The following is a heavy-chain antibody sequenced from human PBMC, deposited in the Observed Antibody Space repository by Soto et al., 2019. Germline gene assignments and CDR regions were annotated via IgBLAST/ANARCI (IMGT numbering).Heavy chain of an antibody. CDR1: GGSISSSSYY. J-gene: IGHJ5*02. V-gene: IGHV4-39*01. CDR3: ARHVQGLDYYGSGSKSFFDP. Sequence: PSETLSLTCTVSGGSISSSSYYWGWIRQPPGKGLEWIGSIYYSGSTYYNPSLKSRVTISLDTSKNQFSLKLSSVTAADTAVYYCARHVQGLDYYGSGSKSFFDPWGQGTLVTVSS. D-gene: IGHD3-10*01. CDR2: IYYSGST.